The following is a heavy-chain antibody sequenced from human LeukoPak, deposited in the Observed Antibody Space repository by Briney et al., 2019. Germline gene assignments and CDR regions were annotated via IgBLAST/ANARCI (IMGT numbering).Heavy chain of an antibody. V-gene: IGHV3-23*01. Sequence: GGSLRLSCAASGFIFSSHDMSWVRQAPGKGLEWVSAISGSDGTSYYADSVKGRFTISRDNSKNTLYLQMDSLGAEDTAAYYCAKASGNYHYTDLWGKGTTVTVSS. CDR1: GFIFSSHD. CDR3: AKASGNYHYTDL. J-gene: IGHJ6*03. CDR2: ISGSDGTS.